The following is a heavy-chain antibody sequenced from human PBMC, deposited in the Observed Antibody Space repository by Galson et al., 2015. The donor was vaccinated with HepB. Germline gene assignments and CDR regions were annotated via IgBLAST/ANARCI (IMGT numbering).Heavy chain of an antibody. CDR2: IVVGSGNT. Sequence: SVKVSCKASGFTFTSSAVQWVRQARGQRLEWIGWIVVGSGNTNYAQKFQERVTITRGMSTSTAYMELSSLRSEDTAVYYCAADSVTQRGFYYYYGMDVWGQGTTVTVSS. CDR1: GFTFTSSA. J-gene: IGHJ6*02. V-gene: IGHV1-58*01. CDR3: AADSVTQRGFYYYYGMDV.